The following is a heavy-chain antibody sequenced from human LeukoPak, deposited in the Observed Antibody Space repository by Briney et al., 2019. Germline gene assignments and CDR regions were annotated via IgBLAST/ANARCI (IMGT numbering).Heavy chain of an antibody. Sequence: GGSLRLSCAASGFNFRDFAMNWVRQAPGKGLEWVSAVGGGGDTPYYAKSLKGRYTIYRDNSWNNLYLKLDRLKVKDTDTCYCAKVHSLSPGLVFKFVSRGQGTLVIVSS. CDR3: AKVHSLSPGLVFKFVS. J-gene: IGHJ4*02. D-gene: IGHD3-16*01. CDR1: GFNFRDFA. CDR2: VGGGGDTP. V-gene: IGHV3-23*01.